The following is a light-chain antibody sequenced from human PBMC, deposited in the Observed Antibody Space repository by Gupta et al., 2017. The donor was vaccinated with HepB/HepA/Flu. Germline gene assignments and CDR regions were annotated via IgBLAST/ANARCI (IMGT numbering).Light chain of an antibody. J-gene: IGLJ1*01. CDR3: SSYTSSNTYV. CDR2: DVT. Sequence: QSALTQPASVSGSPGQSITIACTGTSSDVGGYNYVCWYQHHPGKAPKLMIYDVTNRPSGVSSRFSGSKSGNTASLTISGLQAEDEADYYCSSYTSSNTYVFGTGTKVDVL. CDR1: SSDVGGYNY. V-gene: IGLV2-14*03.